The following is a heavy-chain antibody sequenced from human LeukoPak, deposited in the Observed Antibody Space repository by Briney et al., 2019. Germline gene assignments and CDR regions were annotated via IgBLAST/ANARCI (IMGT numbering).Heavy chain of an antibody. J-gene: IGHJ5*02. V-gene: IGHV1-2*02. CDR1: GYTFNAYN. CDR3: ARGRAFDYYGSGPYWFDP. D-gene: IGHD3-10*01. CDR2: INSKSGGA. Sequence: ASVKVSCRASGYTFNAYNMHWVRQAPGQGLEWMGWINSKSGGANYAQKFQGRVTMTWDTSISTAYMGLRSLRSDDTAVYYCARGRAFDYYGSGPYWFDPWGQGTLVTVSS.